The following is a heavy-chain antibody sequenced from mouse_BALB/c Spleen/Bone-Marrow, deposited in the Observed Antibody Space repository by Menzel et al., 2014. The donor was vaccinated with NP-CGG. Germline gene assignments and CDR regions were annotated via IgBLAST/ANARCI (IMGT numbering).Heavy chain of an antibody. CDR2: INPSNGGT. D-gene: IGHD5-1*01. J-gene: IGHJ4*01. Sequence: LQESGAELVKPGASVKLSCKASGYTFTSYYMYWVKQRPGQGLEWIGKINPSNGGTNFNEKFKSRATLTVDKSSSTTYMQLSSLTSEDSAVYYCTRLPHWGQGTSVTVSS. CDR1: GYTFTSYY. V-gene: IGHV1-53*01. CDR3: TRLPH.